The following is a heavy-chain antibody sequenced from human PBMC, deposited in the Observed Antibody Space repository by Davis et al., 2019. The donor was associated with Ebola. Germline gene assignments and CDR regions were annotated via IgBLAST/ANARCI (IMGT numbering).Heavy chain of an antibody. CDR1: EFTFSGYA. CDR3: AREGPAPSYYYYGMDV. CDR2: IKQDGSEK. V-gene: IGHV3-7*03. Sequence: GGSLRLSCAASEFTFSGYAMSWVRQAPGKGLEWVANIKQDGSEKYYVDSVKGRFTISRDNAKNSLYLQMNSLRAEDTAVSYCAREGPAPSYYYYGMDVWGQGTTVTVSS. J-gene: IGHJ6*02.